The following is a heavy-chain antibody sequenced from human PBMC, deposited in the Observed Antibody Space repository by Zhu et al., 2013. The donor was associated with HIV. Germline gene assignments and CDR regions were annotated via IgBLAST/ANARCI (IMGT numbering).Heavy chain of an antibody. J-gene: IGHJ4*02. D-gene: IGHD4-17*01. Sequence: QVQLVQSGAEVKKPGSSVKVSCKAAGGTFSSYAITWVRQAPGQGLEWMGWIIPMFGVVDYAQKFKGRVTITADESTSTAYMELSSLRSEDTAVYYCARRPMKAPTVFDYWGQGTLVIVSS. V-gene: IGHV1-69*12. CDR3: ARRPMKAPTVFDY. CDR2: IIPMFGVV. CDR1: GGTFSSYA.